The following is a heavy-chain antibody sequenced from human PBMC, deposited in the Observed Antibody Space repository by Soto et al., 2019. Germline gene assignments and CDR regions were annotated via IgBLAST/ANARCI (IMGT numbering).Heavy chain of an antibody. J-gene: IGHJ3*02. CDR2: MNPNSSNT. V-gene: IGHV1-8*01. CDR1: GYTFTSYD. CDR3: AIGATDAFDI. Sequence: QVQLVQSGAEVKKPGASVKVSCKASGYTFTSYDINWGRQATGQGRELMGWMNPNSSNTGDEQKFQGRVNMTRNTSISTAYVVPGSLRSEDTAVYYCAIGATDAFDIWGQGTMVTVSS. D-gene: IGHD5-12*01.